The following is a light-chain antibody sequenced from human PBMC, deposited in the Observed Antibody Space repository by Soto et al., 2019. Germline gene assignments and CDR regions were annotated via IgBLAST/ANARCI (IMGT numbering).Light chain of an antibody. V-gene: IGKV1-39*01. CDR1: QSINNY. CDR2: AAS. J-gene: IGKJ4*01. CDR3: QQSFTVPLT. Sequence: DIQMTQSPSSLSASVGDSVTITCRASQSINNYLNWYQQKPGKAPKLLIYAASSLHSGVPSRFSGTISGTDFTLTISNLQPEDFAIYYCQQSFTVPLTVGGGTKVEVK.